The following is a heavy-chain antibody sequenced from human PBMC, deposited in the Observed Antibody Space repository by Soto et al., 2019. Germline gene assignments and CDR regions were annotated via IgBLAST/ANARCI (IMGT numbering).Heavy chain of an antibody. CDR3: ARASLSPYYYYGMDV. J-gene: IGHJ6*02. D-gene: IGHD3-16*02. CDR2: IIPIFGTA. CDR1: GGTFSNYA. V-gene: IGHV1-69*13. Sequence: ASVKVSCKASGGTFSNYAISWLRQSAGQGLEWMGGIIPIFGTANYAQKFQGRVTITADESTSTAYMELSSLRSEDTAVYYCARASLSPYYYYGMDVWGQGTTVTVSS.